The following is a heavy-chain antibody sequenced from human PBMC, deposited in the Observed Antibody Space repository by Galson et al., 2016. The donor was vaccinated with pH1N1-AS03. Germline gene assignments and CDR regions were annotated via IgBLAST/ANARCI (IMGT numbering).Heavy chain of an antibody. CDR3: ATPQSLKVGVTSAFDL. D-gene: IGHD1-26*01. CDR1: GYTFSACY. V-gene: IGHV1-2*06. CDR2: INSKNGDT. J-gene: IGHJ2*01. Sequence: SVKVSCKASGYTFSACYMHWVRQAPGQGLEWLGRINSKNGDTDYAPKSRDRLTMTRDTSITTAYLELRSLTSGDTALYYCATPQSLKVGVTSAFDLWGRGTLVTVTS.